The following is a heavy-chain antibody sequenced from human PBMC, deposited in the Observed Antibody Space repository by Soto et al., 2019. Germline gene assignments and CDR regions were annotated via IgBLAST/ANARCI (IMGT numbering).Heavy chain of an antibody. CDR1: GFTFRSYE. J-gene: IGHJ4*02. CDR2: ISSRATGI. Sequence: EVKLVESGGGLVQPGGSLRISCAASGFTFRSYEMNWVRQAPGKGLEWVSYISSRATGIFYADSVKGRFTISRDDANNSLYLQMNSLRGEDTALYYCARPRVFDGYDGGYFFDLWGQGTVVTVSS. V-gene: IGHV3-48*03. CDR3: ARPRVFDGYDGGYFFDL. D-gene: IGHD5-12*01.